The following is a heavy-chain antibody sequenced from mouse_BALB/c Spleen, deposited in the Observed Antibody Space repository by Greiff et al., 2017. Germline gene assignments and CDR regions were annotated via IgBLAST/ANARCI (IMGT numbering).Heavy chain of an antibody. CDR1: GFSLTSYG. J-gene: IGHJ4*01. CDR2: IWSGGST. CDR3: ARGKYGNAMDY. Sequence: QVQLKQSGPGLVQPSQSLSITCTVSGFSLTSYGVHWVRQSPGKGLEWLGVIWSGGSTDYNAAFISRLSISKDNSKSQVFFKMNSLQANDTAIYYCARGKYGNAMDYWGQGTSVTVSS. D-gene: IGHD2-10*02. V-gene: IGHV2-2*02.